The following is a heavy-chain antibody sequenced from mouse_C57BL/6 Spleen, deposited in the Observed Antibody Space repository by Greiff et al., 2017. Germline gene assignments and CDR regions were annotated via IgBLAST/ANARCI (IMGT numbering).Heavy chain of an antibody. D-gene: IGHD2-4*01. V-gene: IGHV1-69*01. CDR2: IDPSDSYT. Sequence: QVQLQQPGAELVMPGASVKLSCKASGYTFTSYWMHWVKRRPGQGLEWIGEIDPSDSYTNYNQKFKGKSTLTVDKSSSTAYMQLSSLTSEDSAVYYCARSVDYALGDYWGQGTTLTVSS. J-gene: IGHJ2*01. CDR1: GYTFTSYW. CDR3: ARSVDYALGDY.